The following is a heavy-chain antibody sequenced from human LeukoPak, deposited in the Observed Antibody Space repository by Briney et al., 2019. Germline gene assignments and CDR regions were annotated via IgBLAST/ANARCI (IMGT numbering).Heavy chain of an antibody. D-gene: IGHD1-14*01. CDR3: ARAEFVYLQD. V-gene: IGHV1-18*01. CDR1: GYTFTSYG. J-gene: IGHJ4*02. Sequence: ASVKVSCKASGYTFTSYGISWVRQAPGQGLEWMGWISAYNGNTNYAQKLQGRVTITRDTSASTAYMELSSLRSEDTAVYYCARAEFVYLQDWGQGTLVTVSS. CDR2: ISAYNGNT.